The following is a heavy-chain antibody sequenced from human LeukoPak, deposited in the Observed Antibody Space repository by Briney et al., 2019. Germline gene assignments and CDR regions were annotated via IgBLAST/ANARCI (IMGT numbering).Heavy chain of an antibody. D-gene: IGHD6-13*01. CDR2: IYHSGST. V-gene: IGHV4-4*02. CDR1: GGSISGSNW. CDR3: ARHVAGAGELDY. J-gene: IGHJ4*02. Sequence: PSETLSLTCAVSGGSISGSNWWSWVRQSPGKGLEWIGEIYHSGSTNYNPSLKSRITISVDKSKNLFSLKLSSVTAADTAVYYCARHVAGAGELDYWGQGTLVTVSS.